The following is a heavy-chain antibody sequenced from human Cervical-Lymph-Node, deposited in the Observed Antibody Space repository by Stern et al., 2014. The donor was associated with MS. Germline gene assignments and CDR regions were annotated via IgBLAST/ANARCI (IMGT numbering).Heavy chain of an antibody. CDR1: GGSISSGSYY. D-gene: IGHD5-18*01. CDR2: IYTSGST. CDR3: ARDLVGYSYGNWYFDL. J-gene: IGHJ2*01. Sequence: QLQLQESGPGLVKPSQTLSLTCTVSGGSISSGSYYWSWIRQPAGKGLEWIGRIYTSGSTNYNPSLKSRVTISVDTSKNQFSLKLSSVTAADTAVYYCARDLVGYSYGNWYFDLWGRGTLVTVSS. V-gene: IGHV4-61*02.